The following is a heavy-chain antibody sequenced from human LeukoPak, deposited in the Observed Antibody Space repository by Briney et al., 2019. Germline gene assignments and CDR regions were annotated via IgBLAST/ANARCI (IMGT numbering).Heavy chain of an antibody. CDR3: AREGTIQLSGLDP. Sequence: PSETLSLTCTVSGGSISSSSYYWGWIRQPPGKGLEWIGSIYYSGSTYYNPSLKSRVTISVDTSKNQFSLKLSSVTAADTAVYYCAREGTIQLSGLDPWGQGTLVTVSS. D-gene: IGHD5-18*01. CDR1: GGSISSSSYY. J-gene: IGHJ5*02. CDR2: IYYSGST. V-gene: IGHV4-39*07.